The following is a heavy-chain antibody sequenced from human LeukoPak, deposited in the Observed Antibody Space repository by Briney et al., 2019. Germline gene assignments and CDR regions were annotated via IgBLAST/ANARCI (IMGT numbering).Heavy chain of an antibody. CDR1: GXSISSGGHY. D-gene: IGHD4/OR15-4a*01. V-gene: IGHV4-31*03. CDR2: IYYSGST. J-gene: IGHJ4*02. Sequence: SQTLSLTCTVSGXSISSGGHYWTWIRQHPGKGLEWIGYIYYSGSTYYNPSLKSRVSISLDTSKDQFYLKLSSVTAADTAVYYCARYGARDYYPYDCWGQGTLVTVSS. CDR3: ARYGARDYYPYDC.